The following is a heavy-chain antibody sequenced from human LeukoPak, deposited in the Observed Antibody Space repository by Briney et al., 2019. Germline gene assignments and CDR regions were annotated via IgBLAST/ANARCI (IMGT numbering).Heavy chain of an antibody. Sequence: SETLSLTCTVSGYSISSGYYWGWIRQPPGKGLEWIGSIYHSGSTNYNPSLKSRVTISVDTSKNHFSLKLSSVTAADTAVYYCARLNSSGWYSFDYWGQGTLVTVSS. CDR2: IYHSGST. CDR1: GYSISSGYY. J-gene: IGHJ4*02. D-gene: IGHD6-19*01. V-gene: IGHV4-38-2*02. CDR3: ARLNSSGWYSFDY.